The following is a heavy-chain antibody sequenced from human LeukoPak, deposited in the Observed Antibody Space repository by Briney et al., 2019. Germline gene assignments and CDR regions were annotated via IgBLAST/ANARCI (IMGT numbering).Heavy chain of an antibody. Sequence: GGSLRLSCAASGFTVSSNYMSWVRQAPGKGLEWVSVIYSGGSTYYADSVKGRFTISRDNSKNTLYLQMNSLRAEDTAVYYCAGGGYYRCRPTERRLVWGQGTLVTVSS. D-gene: IGHD3-10*01. CDR1: GFTVSSNY. V-gene: IGHV3-66*01. J-gene: IGHJ4*02. CDR2: IYSGGST. CDR3: AGGGYYRCRPTERRLV.